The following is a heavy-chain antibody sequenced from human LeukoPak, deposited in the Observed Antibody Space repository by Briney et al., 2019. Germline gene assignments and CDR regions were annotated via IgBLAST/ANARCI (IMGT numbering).Heavy chain of an antibody. Sequence: PGRSLRLSCAASGFTFSSHAMHWVRQAPGKGLEWVAVISYDGSNKYYADSVKGRFTISRDNSKNTLYLQMNSLRAEDTAVYYCARIRSSTWYNWFDPWGQGTLVTVSS. CDR1: GFTFSSHA. CDR2: ISYDGSNK. V-gene: IGHV3-30-3*01. J-gene: IGHJ5*02. D-gene: IGHD2-2*01. CDR3: ARIRSSTWYNWFDP.